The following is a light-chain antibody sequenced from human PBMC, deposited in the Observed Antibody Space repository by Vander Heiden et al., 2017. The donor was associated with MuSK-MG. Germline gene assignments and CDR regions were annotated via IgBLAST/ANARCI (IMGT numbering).Light chain of an antibody. CDR2: GVN. CDR3: SSKRRGGNYV. V-gene: IGLV2-14*01. CDR1: NSDVGYYNY. J-gene: IGLJ1*01. Sequence: QSALTQPAPVSGSPGQSITISCTGTNSDVGYYNYVSWYRQHPGKAPKLMVYGVNNRPSGVSNRFSGSKSGNTASLTISGLQAEDEADYYCSSKRRGGNYVFGTGTKVTVL.